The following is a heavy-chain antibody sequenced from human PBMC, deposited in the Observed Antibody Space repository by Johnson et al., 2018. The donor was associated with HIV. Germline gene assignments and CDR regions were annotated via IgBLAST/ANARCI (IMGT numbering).Heavy chain of an antibody. J-gene: IGHJ3*01. Sequence: VQLVESGGGLVQPGRSLRLSCTASGFTFGDYAMSWVRQAPGKGLEWVGFIRSKAYGGTTEYAASVKGRLTISRDDSKSIAYLQMNSLKTEDTAVYYCASGDDDGFWGQGTMVTVSS. V-gene: IGHV3-49*04. CDR1: GFTFGDYA. CDR2: IRSKAYGGTT. D-gene: IGHD5-12*01. CDR3: ASGDDDGF.